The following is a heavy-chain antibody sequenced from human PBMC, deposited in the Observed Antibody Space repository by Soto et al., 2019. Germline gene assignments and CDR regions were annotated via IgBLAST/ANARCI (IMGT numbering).Heavy chain of an antibody. J-gene: IGHJ6*02. Sequence: SETLSLTCTVSGGSISSSSYYWGWIRQPPGKGLEWIGSIYYSGSTYYNPSLKSRVTISVDTSKNQFSLKLRSVTAADTAVYYCANWCSSTSCYYYYYYGMDVWGQGTTVTVSS. CDR1: GGSISSSSYY. CDR3: ANWCSSTSCYYYYYYGMDV. V-gene: IGHV4-39*01. D-gene: IGHD2-2*01. CDR2: IYYSGST.